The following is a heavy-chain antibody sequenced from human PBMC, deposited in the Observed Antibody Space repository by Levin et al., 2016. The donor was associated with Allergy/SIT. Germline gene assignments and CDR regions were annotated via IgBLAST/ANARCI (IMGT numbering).Heavy chain of an antibody. J-gene: IGHJ4*02. V-gene: IGHV3-74*01. D-gene: IGHD4-17*01. CDR1: GFTFGTYW. CDR2: INSDGSIT. Sequence: GESLKISCAASGFTFGTYWMHWVRQGPEKGLVWVSRINSDGSITTYADSVKGRFTISRDNAKNTLYLQMNSLRADDTAVYYCARGVSSAATVTTNYWGQGTVVTVSS. CDR3: ARGVSSAATVTTNY.